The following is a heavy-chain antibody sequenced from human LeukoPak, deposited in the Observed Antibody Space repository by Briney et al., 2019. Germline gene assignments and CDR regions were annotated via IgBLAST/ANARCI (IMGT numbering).Heavy chain of an antibody. D-gene: IGHD6-19*01. CDR1: GGSISSYY. CDR3: ARWQQWLVPTQGMDV. CDR2: IYYSGST. J-gene: IGHJ6*04. V-gene: IGHV4-59*01. Sequence: SETLSLTCTVSGGSISSYYWSWIRQPPGKGLEGIGYIYYSGSTNYNPSLTSRVTISVDTSKNQFSLKLSSVTAAGTAVYYCARWQQWLVPTQGMDVWGKGTTVTVSS.